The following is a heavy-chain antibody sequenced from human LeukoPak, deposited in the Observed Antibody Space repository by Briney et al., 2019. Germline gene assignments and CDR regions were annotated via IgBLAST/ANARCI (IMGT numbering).Heavy chain of an antibody. J-gene: IGHJ4*01. CDR2: IRVYNGDT. Sequence: ASVTVSFKGSGYTFTSYGISWVRQAAGQEVEWMGWIRVYNGDTNYAQKLQGRVTMTTDTSTSTAYMELRSLRSDDTAVYYCATGYCSSTNCRIDDWGHGTLVSVSS. CDR3: ATGYCSSTNCRIDD. CDR1: GYTFTSYG. V-gene: IGHV1-18*01. D-gene: IGHD2-2*03.